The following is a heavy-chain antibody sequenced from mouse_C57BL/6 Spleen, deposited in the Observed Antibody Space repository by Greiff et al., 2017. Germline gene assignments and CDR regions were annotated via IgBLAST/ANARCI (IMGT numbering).Heavy chain of an antibody. D-gene: IGHD2-1*01. CDR3: AREVYSLFFDY. V-gene: IGHV1-64*01. CDR2: IHPNSGST. Sequence: VQLQQPGAELVKPGASVKLSCKASGYTFTSYWMHWVKQRPGQGLEWIGMIHPNSGSTNYNKKFKSKATLTVDKSSSTAYMQLSSLTSEDSAVYYCAREVYSLFFDYWGQGTTLTVSS. CDR1: GYTFTSYW. J-gene: IGHJ2*01.